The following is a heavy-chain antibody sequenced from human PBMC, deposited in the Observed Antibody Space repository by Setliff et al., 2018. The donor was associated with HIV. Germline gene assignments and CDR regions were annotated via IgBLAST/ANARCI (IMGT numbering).Heavy chain of an antibody. Sequence: ASVKVSCKASGYTFTSYDISWVRQAPGQGLEWMGWISAYNGNTNYAQKLQGRVTMTTDTSTSTAYMELRSLRSDDTAVYYCASFITMVRANWFDPWGQGTLVTVSS. CDR2: ISAYNGNT. CDR1: GYTFTSYD. J-gene: IGHJ5*02. CDR3: ASFITMVRANWFDP. V-gene: IGHV1-18*01. D-gene: IGHD3-10*01.